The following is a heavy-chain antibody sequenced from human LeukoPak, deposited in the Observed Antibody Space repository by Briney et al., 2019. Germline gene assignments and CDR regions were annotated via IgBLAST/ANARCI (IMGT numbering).Heavy chain of an antibody. D-gene: IGHD6-19*01. CDR1: GFTFSTYA. Sequence: GGSLRLSCAASGFTFSTYAMSWVRHTPGKGLEWLSGISSGGNTQYTDSVKGRFTVSRDNSKNTLHLQMDNLRAEDTAIYYCTKDRRQWVVPYFDSWGQGTVVTVSS. CDR3: TKDRRQWVVPYFDS. V-gene: IGHV3-23*01. CDR2: ISSGGNT. J-gene: IGHJ4*02.